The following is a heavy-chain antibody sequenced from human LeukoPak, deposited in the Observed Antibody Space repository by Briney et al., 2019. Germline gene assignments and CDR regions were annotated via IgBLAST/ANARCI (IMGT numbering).Heavy chain of an antibody. V-gene: IGHV1-2*02. CDR3: ARGSGRAAEPDY. CDR1: GYTFTGYY. J-gene: IGHJ4*02. Sequence: ASVKVSCKASGYTFTGYYLHWVRQAPGQGLEWMGWINPNSGDTNYAQNFQGRATMTRDTSISTAYMELSRLRSDDTAVYYCARGSGRAAEPDYWGQGTLVTVSS. CDR2: INPNSGDT. D-gene: IGHD2-15*01.